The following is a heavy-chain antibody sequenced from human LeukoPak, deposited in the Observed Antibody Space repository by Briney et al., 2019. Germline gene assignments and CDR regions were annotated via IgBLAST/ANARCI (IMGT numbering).Heavy chain of an antibody. CDR3: ARPKDSSGYYGMDV. J-gene: IGHJ6*02. CDR2: INSDGSST. V-gene: IGHV3-74*01. Sequence: GGSLRLSCAASGFTFSSYWMHWVRQAPGKGLVWVSRINSDGSSTSYADSVKGRFTISRDNAKNTLYLQMNSLRAEDTAVYYCARPKDSSGYYGMDVWGQGTTVTVSS. D-gene: IGHD3-22*01. CDR1: GFTFSSYW.